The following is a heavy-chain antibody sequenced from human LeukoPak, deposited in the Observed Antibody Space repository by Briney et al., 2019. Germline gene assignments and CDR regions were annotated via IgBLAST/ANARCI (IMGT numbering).Heavy chain of an antibody. J-gene: IGHJ4*02. CDR2: ISYDGSNK. V-gene: IGHV3-30*18. CDR1: GFTFSSYG. D-gene: IGHD6-13*01. CDR3: AKDGSSWYSEIDY. Sequence: PGGSLRLSCAASGFTFSSYGMHWVRQAPGKGLEWVAVISYDGSNKYYADSVKGRFTISRDNSKNTLCLQMNSLRAEDTAVYYCAKDGSSWYSEIDYWGQGTLVTVSS.